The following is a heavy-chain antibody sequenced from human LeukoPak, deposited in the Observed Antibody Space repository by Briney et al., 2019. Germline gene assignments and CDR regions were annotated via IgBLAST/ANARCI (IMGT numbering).Heavy chain of an antibody. CDR1: GCSISSSSYY. Sequence: SETLSLTCTVSGCSISSSSYYWGWIRQPPGKGLEWIGSIYHSGSTYYDPSLKSRVTISVDTSKNQFSLKLSSVTAADTAVYYCARVIVGATKLDYWGQGTLVTVSS. V-gene: IGHV4-39*07. D-gene: IGHD1-26*01. J-gene: IGHJ4*02. CDR2: IYHSGST. CDR3: ARVIVGATKLDY.